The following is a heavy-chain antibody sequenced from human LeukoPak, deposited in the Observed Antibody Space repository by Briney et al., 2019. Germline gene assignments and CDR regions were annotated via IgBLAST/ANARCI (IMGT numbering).Heavy chain of an antibody. V-gene: IGHV3-74*01. J-gene: IGHJ4*02. CDR3: ARAPAAYFDY. D-gene: IGHD2-2*01. CDR2: INTDGSST. Sequence: GGSLRLSCAASGFTFSSYWMHWVRQAPGKGLVWVSCINTDGSSTSYADSVKGRFTISRDNAKNTLYLQMNSLRAEDTAVYYCARAPAAYFDYWGQGTLVTVSS. CDR1: GFTFSSYW.